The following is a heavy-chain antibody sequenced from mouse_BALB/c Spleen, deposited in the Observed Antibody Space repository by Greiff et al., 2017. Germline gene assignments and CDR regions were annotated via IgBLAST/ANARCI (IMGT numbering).Heavy chain of an antibody. J-gene: IGHJ4*01. CDR2: IWSGGST. D-gene: IGHD2-4*01. V-gene: IGHV2-2*02. CDR3: AGIYYDYAYYAMDY. Sequence: VKLMESGPGLVQPSQSLSITCTVSGFSLTSYGVHWVRQSPGKGLEWLGVIWSGGSTDYNAAFISRLSISKDNSKSQVFFKMNSLQANDTAIYYCAGIYYDYAYYAMDYWGQGTSVTVSS. CDR1: GFSLTSYG.